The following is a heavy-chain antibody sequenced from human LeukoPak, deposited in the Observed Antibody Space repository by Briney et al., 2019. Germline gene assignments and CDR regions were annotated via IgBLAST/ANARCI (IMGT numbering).Heavy chain of an antibody. Sequence: SETLSLTCTVSGGSISSSSYYWGWIRQPPGKGLEWIGSIYYSGSTYYNPSLKSRVTISVDTSKNQFSLKLSSVTAADTAVYYCAVSSVAGRGDYYYGMDVWGQGTTVTVSS. CDR3: AVSSVAGRGDYYYGMDV. D-gene: IGHD6-19*01. CDR1: GGSISSSSYY. V-gene: IGHV4-39*07. CDR2: IYYSGST. J-gene: IGHJ6*02.